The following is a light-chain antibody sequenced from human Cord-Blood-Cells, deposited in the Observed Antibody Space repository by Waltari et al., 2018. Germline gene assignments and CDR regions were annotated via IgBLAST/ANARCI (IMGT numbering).Light chain of an antibody. Sequence: QSALTQPAPVSGSPGQALPISCTATSRDVGAYNYVSWYQQHPGKAPKLMIYDVSNRPSGVSNRFSGSKSGNTASLTISGLQAEDEADYYCSSYTSSSTWVFGGGTKLTVL. CDR2: DVS. CDR1: SRDVGAYNY. V-gene: IGLV2-14*01. CDR3: SSYTSSSTWV. J-gene: IGLJ3*02.